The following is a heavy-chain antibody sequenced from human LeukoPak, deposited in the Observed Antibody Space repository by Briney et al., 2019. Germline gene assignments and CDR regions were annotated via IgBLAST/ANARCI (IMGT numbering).Heavy chain of an antibody. V-gene: IGHV4-34*11. Sequence: PSETLSLTCAAYGGSCSGYYWSWIRQPPGKGLEWIGCIYYSGNTYYNPSLKSRVTISVDTSKNQFSLKLSSVTAADTAVYYCARDQGAYYMDVWGKGTTVTVSS. CDR2: IYYSGNT. CDR3: ARDQGAYYMDV. J-gene: IGHJ6*03. CDR1: GGSCSGYY.